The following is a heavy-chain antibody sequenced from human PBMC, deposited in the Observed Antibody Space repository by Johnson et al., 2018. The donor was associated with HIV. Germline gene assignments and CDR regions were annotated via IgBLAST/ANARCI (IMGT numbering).Heavy chain of an antibody. J-gene: IGHJ3*02. Sequence: VQLMESGGGLVQPGGSLRLSCSASGFNVDDDALSWVRQVPGKGLEWVSGINYNGGSTDYADSVRDRFSISRDNAKNSVYLQMDSLRGEDTAMYYCARAKDAAYPYDAFDIWGQGTMVTVSS. CDR3: ARAKDAAYPYDAFDI. CDR1: GFNVDDDA. CDR2: INYNGGST. V-gene: IGHV3-20*04. D-gene: IGHD2-15*01.